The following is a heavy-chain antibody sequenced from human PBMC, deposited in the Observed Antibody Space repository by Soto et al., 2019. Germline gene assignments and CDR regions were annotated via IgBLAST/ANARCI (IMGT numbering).Heavy chain of an antibody. V-gene: IGHV3-30-3*01. J-gene: IGHJ4*02. D-gene: IGHD6-19*01. CDR2: ISYDGSNK. CDR3: ARDKSPYSSGWHNRHFDY. Sequence: QVQLVESGGGVVQPGRSLRLSCAASGFTFSSYAMHWVRQAPGKGLEWVAVISYDGSNKYYADSVKGRFTISRDNSKNTLYLQMNSMRAEDTAVYYCARDKSPYSSGWHNRHFDYWGQLTLVTVSS. CDR1: GFTFSSYA.